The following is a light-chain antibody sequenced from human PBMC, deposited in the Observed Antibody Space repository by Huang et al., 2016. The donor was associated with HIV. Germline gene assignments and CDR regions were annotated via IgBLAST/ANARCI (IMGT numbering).Light chain of an antibody. CDR3: QQSYSPRT. V-gene: IGKV1-39*01. CDR2: AAS. J-gene: IGKJ3*01. Sequence: DIQMTQSPSSLSASVGDRVTITCRARQSISNYLNWYQQKPGKAPKLLIYAASSLHSGVPSRFSGSGSGTDFTLTISSLQPEDSAAYYCQQSYSPRTFGPGTKVDIK. CDR1: QSISNY.